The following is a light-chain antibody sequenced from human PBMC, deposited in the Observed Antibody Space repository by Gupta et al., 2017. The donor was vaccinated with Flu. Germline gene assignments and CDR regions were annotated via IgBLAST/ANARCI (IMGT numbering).Light chain of an antibody. CDR2: DAS. V-gene: IGKV3-11*01. J-gene: IGKJ1*01. Sequence: IILTQSPATLSLSPGERATLSCRASRSVSDYLAWYQQRPGQAPRLLVYDASNRATGVPARFSGSGSGTDFTLTISSLEPEDFAVYYCQQRGTWPPWTFGPGTKVEI. CDR1: RSVSDY. CDR3: QQRGTWPPWT.